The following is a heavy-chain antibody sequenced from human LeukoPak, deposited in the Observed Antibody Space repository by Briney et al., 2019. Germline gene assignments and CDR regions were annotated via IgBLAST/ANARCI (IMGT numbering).Heavy chain of an antibody. V-gene: IGHV4-59*11. D-gene: IGHD6-19*01. Sequence: PSETLSLTCTVSGGSISSHYWSWIRQPPGKGLEWIGYIYYSGSTNYNPSLKSRVTISVDTSKNQFSLKLSSVTAADTAVYYCARDSGWYHYIDYWGQGTLVTVSS. J-gene: IGHJ4*02. CDR1: GGSISSHY. CDR2: IYYSGST. CDR3: ARDSGWYHYIDY.